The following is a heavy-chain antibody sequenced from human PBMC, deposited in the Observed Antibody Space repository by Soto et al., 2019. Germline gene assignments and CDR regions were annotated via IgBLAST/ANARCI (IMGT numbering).Heavy chain of an antibody. CDR2: IYYSGST. D-gene: IGHD4-4*01. V-gene: IGHV4-59*01. CDR3: ARRDGYNNNFDY. CDR1: GGSISSYY. Sequence: SETLSLTCTVSGGSISSYYWSWIRQPPGKGLEWIGYIYYSGSTNYNPSLKSRVTISVDTSKNQFSLKLSSVTAADTAVYYCARRDGYNNNFDYWGQGTLVTVS. J-gene: IGHJ4*02.